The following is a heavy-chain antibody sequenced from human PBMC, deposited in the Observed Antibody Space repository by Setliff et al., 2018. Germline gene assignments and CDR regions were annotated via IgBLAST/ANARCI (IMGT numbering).Heavy chain of an antibody. J-gene: IGHJ4*02. CDR3: ARTCSGSGCYAGLES. D-gene: IGHD2-15*01. CDR2: IGGGGEYR. CDR1: GLTFNNYA. Sequence: PGGSLRLSCAASGLTFNNYAMSWIRQAPGKGLEWVSAIGGGGEYRYYVDSVKGRFTISRDNSKNTLYLQMNSLRPEDTAVYYCARTCSGSGCYAGLESWGQGTPVTVSS. V-gene: IGHV3-23*01.